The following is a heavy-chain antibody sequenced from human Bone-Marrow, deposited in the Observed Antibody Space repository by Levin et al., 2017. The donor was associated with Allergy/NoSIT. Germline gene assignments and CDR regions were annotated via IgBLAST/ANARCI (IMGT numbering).Heavy chain of an antibody. J-gene: IGHJ4*02. D-gene: IGHD3-22*01. V-gene: IGHV1-18*01. Sequence: GESLKISCTASGYTFINYGISWVRQAPGQGLEWMGWISAYNASTNYAQKLQDRVTMTTDTSTSTAYMELRSLRSDDTAVYYCARFYYDTSGNYKYWGQGTLVTVSS. CDR1: GYTFINYG. CDR3: ARFYYDTSGNYKY. CDR2: ISAYNAST.